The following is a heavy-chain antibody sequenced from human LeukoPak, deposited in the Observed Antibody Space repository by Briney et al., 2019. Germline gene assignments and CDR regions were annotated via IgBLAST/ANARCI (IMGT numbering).Heavy chain of an antibody. CDR1: GFTFSNAW. CDR3: TTSGGITMVRGVIKVLYGMDV. D-gene: IGHD3-10*01. J-gene: IGHJ6*02. V-gene: IGHV3-15*01. CDR2: IKSKTDGGTT. Sequence: PGGSLRLSCAASGFTFSNAWMSWVRQAPGKGLEWVGRIKSKTDGGTTDYAAPVKGRFTISRDDSKNTLYLQMNSLKTEDTAVYYCTTSGGITMVRGVIKVLYGMDVWGQGTTVTVSS.